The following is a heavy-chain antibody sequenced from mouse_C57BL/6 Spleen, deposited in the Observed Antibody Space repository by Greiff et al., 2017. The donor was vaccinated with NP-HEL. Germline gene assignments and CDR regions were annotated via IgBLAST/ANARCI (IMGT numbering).Heavy chain of an antibody. CDR3: ARSMYGNPSYYAMDD. Sequence: QVQLQQPGAELVRPGSSVKLSCKASGYTFTSYWMHWVKQRPIQGLEWIGNIDPSDSETHYNQKFKDKATLTVDKSSSTAYMQLSSLTSEDSAVYYCARSMYGNPSYYAMDDWGQGTSVTVSS. CDR2: IDPSDSET. CDR1: GYTFTSYW. D-gene: IGHD2-10*02. J-gene: IGHJ4*01. V-gene: IGHV1-52*01.